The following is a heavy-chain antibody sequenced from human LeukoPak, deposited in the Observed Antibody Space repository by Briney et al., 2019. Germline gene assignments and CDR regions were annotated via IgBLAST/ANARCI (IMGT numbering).Heavy chain of an antibody. Sequence: GGSLRLSCAASGFTFSSYAMSWVRQAPGKGLEWVSAISGSGGSTYYADSVKGRFTISRDNSKNTLYLQMNSLRAGDTAVYYCANPSRSAAGTPRNYYYTGMDVWAQGTPVTVSS. CDR3: ANPSRSAAGTPRNYYYTGMDV. D-gene: IGHD6-13*01. J-gene: IGHJ6*02. V-gene: IGHV3-23*01. CDR2: ISGSGGST. CDR1: GFTFSSYA.